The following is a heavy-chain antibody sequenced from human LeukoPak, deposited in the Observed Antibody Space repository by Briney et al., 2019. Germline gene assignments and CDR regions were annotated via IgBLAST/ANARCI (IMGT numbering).Heavy chain of an antibody. Sequence: SETLSLTCTVSGYSISSGYYWGWIRQPPGRGLEWIGSIYHSGSTYYNPSLKSRVTISVDTSKNQFSLKLSSVTAADTAVYYCARGVPRYYYDSSGYYYFDYWGQGTLVTVSS. CDR3: ARGVPRYYYDSSGYYYFDY. V-gene: IGHV4-38-2*02. CDR1: GYSISSGYY. CDR2: IYHSGST. D-gene: IGHD3-22*01. J-gene: IGHJ4*02.